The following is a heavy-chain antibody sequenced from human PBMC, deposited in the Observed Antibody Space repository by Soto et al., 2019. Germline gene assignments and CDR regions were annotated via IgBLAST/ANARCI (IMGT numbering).Heavy chain of an antibody. CDR3: AKGTCSSPSCEAGAFDI. V-gene: IGHV4-34*01. CDR1: GGSFSGYY. CDR2: INHSGST. D-gene: IGHD2-2*01. J-gene: IGHJ3*02. Sequence: QVQPQQWGAGLLKPSETLSLTCAVYGGSFSGYYWSWIRQPPGKGLEWIGEINHSGSTNYNPSLKSRVTISVDTSKNQFSLRLSSVTAADTALYFCAKGTCSSPSCEAGAFDIWGHGTMVTVS.